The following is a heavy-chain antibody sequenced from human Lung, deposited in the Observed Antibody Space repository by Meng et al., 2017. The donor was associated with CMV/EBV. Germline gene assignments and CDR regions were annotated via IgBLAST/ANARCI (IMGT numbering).Heavy chain of an antibody. CDR2: MSPNSGST. D-gene: IGHD2-15*01. J-gene: IGHJ4*02. V-gene: IGHV1-2*02. CDR1: GYTFTGYY. Sequence: ASXXVSCKASGYTFTGYYLHWVRQAPGQGLEWMGWMSPNSGSTSYAQKFQGRVTMTRETSNSTAYMELRRLTSDDTAIYFCARSWSKVEVDYWVQG. CDR3: ARSWSKVEVDY.